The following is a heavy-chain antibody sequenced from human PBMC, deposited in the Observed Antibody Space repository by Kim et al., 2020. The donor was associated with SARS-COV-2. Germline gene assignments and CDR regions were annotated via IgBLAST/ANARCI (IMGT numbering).Heavy chain of an antibody. D-gene: IGHD3-16*01. V-gene: IGHV4-38-2*02. J-gene: IGHJ4*02. CDR2: IYHSGST. CDR3: ARDWFGGLEEEGYYFDY. Sequence: SETLSLTCTVSGYPISSGYYWGWIRQPPGKGLEWIGSIYHSGSTYYNPSLKSRVTISVDTSKNQFSLKLSSVTAADTSVYYCARDWFGGLEEEGYYFDYWGQGTLVTVSS. CDR1: GYPISSGYY.